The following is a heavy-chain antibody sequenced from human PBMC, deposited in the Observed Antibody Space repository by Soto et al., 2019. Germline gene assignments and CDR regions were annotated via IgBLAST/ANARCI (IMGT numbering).Heavy chain of an antibody. Sequence: PSETLSLTCTVSGGSISSYYWSWIRQPPGKGLEWIGYIYYSGSTNYNPSLKSRVTISVDTSKNQFSLKLSSVTAADTAVYYCARLGYCSVGSCYDPLHNWFDPWGQGTLVTVSS. CDR1: GGSISSYY. J-gene: IGHJ5*02. D-gene: IGHD2-15*01. CDR3: ARLGYCSVGSCYDPLHNWFDP. CDR2: IYYSGST. V-gene: IGHV4-59*01.